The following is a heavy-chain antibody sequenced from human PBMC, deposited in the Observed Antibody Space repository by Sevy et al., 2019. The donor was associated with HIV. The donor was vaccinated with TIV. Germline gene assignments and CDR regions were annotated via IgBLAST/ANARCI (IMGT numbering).Heavy chain of an antibody. CDR1: GFTFSGYS. CDR3: ARAEAKRLGELSPGDY. Sequence: GGSLRLSCAASGFTFSGYSMNWVRQAPGKGLEWVSSISSSSSYIYYADSVKGRFTISRDNAKNSLYLQMNSLRAEDTAVYYCARAEAKRLGELSPGDYWGQGTLVTVSS. V-gene: IGHV3-21*01. CDR2: ISSSSSYI. J-gene: IGHJ4*02. D-gene: IGHD3-16*02.